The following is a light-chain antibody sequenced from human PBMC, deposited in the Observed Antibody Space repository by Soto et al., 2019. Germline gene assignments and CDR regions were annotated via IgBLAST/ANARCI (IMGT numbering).Light chain of an antibody. J-gene: IGLJ2*01. CDR3: SSYTSSSTPVV. CDR2: DVS. CDR1: SSGVGGYNY. V-gene: IGLV2-14*01. Sequence: QSALTQPASVSGSPGQSITISCTGTSSGVGGYNYVSWYQQHPGKAPKLMIYDVSNRPSGVSKRFSGYKSGNTASLTISGRQAEDEADYYCSSYTSSSTPVVFGGGTKLTVL.